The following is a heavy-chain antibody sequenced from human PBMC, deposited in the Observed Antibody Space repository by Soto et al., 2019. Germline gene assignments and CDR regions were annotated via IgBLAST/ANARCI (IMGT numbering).Heavy chain of an antibody. CDR3: AKDLFSRYYGSGISGY. V-gene: IGHV3-23*01. CDR1: GFTFRNNV. J-gene: IGHJ4*02. Sequence: PGGSLRLSCAASGFTFRNNVLSWVRQAPGKGLDWVSGITGSGRDTYYADSVKGRFTISRDNSENTLYLQMNSLRAEDTAVYYCAKDLFSRYYGSGISGYWGQGTLVTVSS. D-gene: IGHD3-10*01. CDR2: ITGSGRDT.